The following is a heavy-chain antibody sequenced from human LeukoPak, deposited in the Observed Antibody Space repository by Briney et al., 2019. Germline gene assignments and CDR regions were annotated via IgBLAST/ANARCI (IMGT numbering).Heavy chain of an antibody. J-gene: IGHJ4*02. V-gene: IGHV3-23*01. CDR1: GFTFSSYA. CDR3: AAQPGIAVARDY. D-gene: IGHD6-19*01. Sequence: PGGSLRLSCAASGFTFSSYAMSWVRQAPGKGLEWVSAISGSGGSTYYADSVKGRFTISRDNSKNTLYLQMNSLRAEDTAVYYCAAQPGIAVARDYRGQGTLVTVSS. CDR2: ISGSGGST.